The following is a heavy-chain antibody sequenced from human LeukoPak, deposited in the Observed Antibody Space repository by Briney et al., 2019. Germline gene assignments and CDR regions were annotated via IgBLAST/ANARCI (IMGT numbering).Heavy chain of an antibody. Sequence: GGSLRLSCTGSGFTFSSSAMNWVRQAPGKGLEWVSSINNVASHIYYADSVKGRFTISRDNAKNSLYLQMNSLRAEDTAVYFCARGGGAFDIWGQGTMVTVSS. D-gene: IGHD5-12*01. CDR3: ARGGGAFDI. J-gene: IGHJ3*02. CDR2: INNVASHI. V-gene: IGHV3-21*01. CDR1: GFTFSSSA.